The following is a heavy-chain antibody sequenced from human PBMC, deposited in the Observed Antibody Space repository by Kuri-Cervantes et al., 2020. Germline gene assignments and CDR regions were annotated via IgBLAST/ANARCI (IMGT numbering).Heavy chain of an antibody. Sequence: GESLKISCAASGFTFSSYAMSWVRQGPGKGLEWVSIISDSGGSTYYADSVKGRLTISRDNSKNTLYLQMNSLRAEDTAVYYCARQPYDYSSGWYGAFDIWGQGTMVTVSS. CDR1: GFTFSSYA. J-gene: IGHJ3*02. CDR3: ARQPYDYSSGWYGAFDI. CDR2: ISDSGGST. V-gene: IGHV3-23*01. D-gene: IGHD6-19*01.